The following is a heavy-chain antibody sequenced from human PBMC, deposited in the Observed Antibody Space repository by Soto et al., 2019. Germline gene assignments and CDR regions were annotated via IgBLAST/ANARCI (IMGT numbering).Heavy chain of an antibody. CDR1: GFTFSSYW. D-gene: IGHD3-9*01. J-gene: IGHJ4*02. CDR2: IKQDGSEK. V-gene: IGHV3-7*01. Sequence: GGSLRLSCAASGFTFSSYWMSWVRQAPWKGLEWVANIKQDGSEKYYVDSVKGRFTISRDNAKNSLYLQMNSLRAEDTAVYYCARAPVLRYFDWLSYYFDYWGQGTLVTVST. CDR3: ARAPVLRYFDWLSYYFDY.